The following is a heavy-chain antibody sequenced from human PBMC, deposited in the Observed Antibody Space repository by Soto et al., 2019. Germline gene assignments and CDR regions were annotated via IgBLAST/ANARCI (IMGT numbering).Heavy chain of an antibody. V-gene: IGHV5-51*01. J-gene: IGHJ1*01. CDR3: ARRGESSRWNPEYLQL. CDR2: IYPGDSDT. Sequence: GESLKISCKGSGYSFTNYWIGWVRQMPGKGLEWMGIIYPGDSDTRYSPSFQGQVTISADKSISTAYLQWSSLKASDTAMYYCARRGESSRWNPEYLQLSGQGTLDIGSS. CDR1: GYSFTNYW. D-gene: IGHD6-13*01.